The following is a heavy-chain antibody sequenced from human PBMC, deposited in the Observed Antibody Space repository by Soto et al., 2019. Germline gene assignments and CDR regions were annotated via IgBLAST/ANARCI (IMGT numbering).Heavy chain of an antibody. V-gene: IGHV1-3*01. J-gene: IGHJ4*02. Sequence: GASVKVSCKASGYTFSSYAMHWVRQAPGQRLEWMGWINAGYGNTKSSQKFQDRVTISRDTSASTGYMELTSLRSEDTAVYYCARDTGDGTFDFWGQVALVTVSS. CDR3: ARDTGDGTFDF. CDR2: INAGYGNT. D-gene: IGHD7-27*01. CDR1: GYTFSSYA.